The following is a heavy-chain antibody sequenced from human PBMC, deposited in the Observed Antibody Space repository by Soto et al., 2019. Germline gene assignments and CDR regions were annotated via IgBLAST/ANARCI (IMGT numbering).Heavy chain of an antibody. CDR3: ATSRGFGDGTEVYYLDY. D-gene: IGHD3-16*01. V-gene: IGHV1-2*04. CDR2: INPKSGDT. Sequence: QVQLVQSGAELKKPGASVKVSCKASGYTFTDFYIHWVRQAPGQGLEWMGWINPKSGDTNYAQIFQGWVTMTRDTSISTASMELSRLTSDDTAVFYCATSRGFGDGTEVYYLDYWGQGTLVTVSP. CDR1: GYTFTDFY. J-gene: IGHJ4*02.